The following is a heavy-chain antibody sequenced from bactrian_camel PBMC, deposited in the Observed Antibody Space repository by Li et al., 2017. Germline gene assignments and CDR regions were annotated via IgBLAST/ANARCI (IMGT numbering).Heavy chain of an antibody. CDR1: GNIYSSNC. CDR3: ARGCVAGGCVEEGLY. CDR2: IDHVGGS. D-gene: IGHD3*01. V-gene: IGHV3S53*01. Sequence: HVQLVESGGGSAQAGGSLRLSCAASGNIYSSNCMGWFRQAPGKEREGVASIDHVGGSTYEDSVRGRFTISRDNAKNTLYLQMNSLKPEDTAVYYCARGCVAGGCVEEGLYRGQGTQVTVS. J-gene: IGHJ4*01.